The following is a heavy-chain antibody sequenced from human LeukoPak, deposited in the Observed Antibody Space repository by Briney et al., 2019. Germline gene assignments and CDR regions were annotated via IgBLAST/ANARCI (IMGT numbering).Heavy chain of an antibody. CDR1: GFTFSSYA. CDR2: ISGSGGST. D-gene: IGHD6-19*01. V-gene: IGHV3-23*01. Sequence: PGGSLRLSCTVSGFTFSSYAMSWVRQAPGKGLEWVSTISGSGGSTYYADSVKGRFTISRDNSKNTLYVQMNSLRAEDTAVYYCAKLLTSGWRPIDYWGQGTLVTVSS. CDR3: AKLLTSGWRPIDY. J-gene: IGHJ4*02.